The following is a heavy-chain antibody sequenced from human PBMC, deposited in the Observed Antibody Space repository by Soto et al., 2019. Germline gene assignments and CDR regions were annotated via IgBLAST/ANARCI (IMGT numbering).Heavy chain of an antibody. CDR3: AREVEKIGYSYDNSGFDY. CDR2: INPSGGST. J-gene: IGHJ4*02. D-gene: IGHD5-18*01. CDR1: GYTFTSYY. Sequence: QVQLVQSGAEVKKPGASVKVSCKASGYTFTSYYMHWVRQAPGQGLEWMGIINPSGGSTSYAQKFQGRVTMTRDTSTSTVYMELSSLRSEDTAVYYCAREVEKIGYSYDNSGFDYWGQGTLVTVSS. V-gene: IGHV1-46*01.